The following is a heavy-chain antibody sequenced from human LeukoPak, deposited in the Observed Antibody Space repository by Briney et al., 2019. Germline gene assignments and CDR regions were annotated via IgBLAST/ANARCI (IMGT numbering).Heavy chain of an antibody. V-gene: IGHV4-31*03. D-gene: IGHD6-13*01. CDR1: GGSISSGGYY. CDR2: IYYSGRT. CDR3: ARASSYSSHNDY. Sequence: SQTLSLTCTVSGGSISSGGYYWSWIRQHPGQGLEWIGYIYYSGRTYYNPSLKSRVTISVDTSKNQFSLKLSSVTAADTAVYYCARASSYSSHNDYWGQGTLVTASS. J-gene: IGHJ4*02.